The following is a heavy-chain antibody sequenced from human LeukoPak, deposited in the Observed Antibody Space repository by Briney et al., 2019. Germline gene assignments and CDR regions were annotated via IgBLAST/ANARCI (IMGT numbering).Heavy chain of an antibody. V-gene: IGHV3-9*01. D-gene: IGHD3-10*01. CDR2: ISWNSGSI. J-gene: IGHJ4*02. CDR1: GFTFDDYA. CDR3: AKDNRLWFGELSWFDY. Sequence: PGGSLRLSCAASGFTFDDYAMHWVRQAPGKGLEWVSGISWNSGSIGYADSVKGRFTISRDNAKNSLYLQMNSLRAEDTALYYCAKDNRLWFGELSWFDYWGQGTLVTVSS.